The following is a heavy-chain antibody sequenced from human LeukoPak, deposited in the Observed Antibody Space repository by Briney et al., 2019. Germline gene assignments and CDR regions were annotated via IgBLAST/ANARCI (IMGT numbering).Heavy chain of an antibody. CDR1: GFTFSSYS. CDR3: ARVWTGQWPPHYYYMDV. J-gene: IGHJ6*03. V-gene: IGHV3-21*01. CDR2: ISSSSSYI. D-gene: IGHD6-19*01. Sequence: GGSLRLSCAASGFTFSSYSMNWVRQAPGKGPEWVSSISSSSSYIYYADSVKGRFTISRDNAKNSLYLQMNSLRAEDTAVYYCARVWTGQWPPHYYYMDVWGKGTTVTISS.